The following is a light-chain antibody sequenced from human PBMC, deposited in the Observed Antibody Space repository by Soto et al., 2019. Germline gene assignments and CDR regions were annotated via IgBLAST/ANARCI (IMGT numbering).Light chain of an antibody. CDR1: QSVSSY. CDR3: QQRSNWPRT. V-gene: IGKV3-11*01. Sequence: EIVLTQSPATLSLSPGERATLSCRASQSVSSYLVWYQQKPGQAPSLLIYDASNRATGIPARFSGSGSGKDFTLTISSLEPEDFAVYYCQQRSNWPRTFGQGTKVDFK. J-gene: IGKJ1*01. CDR2: DAS.